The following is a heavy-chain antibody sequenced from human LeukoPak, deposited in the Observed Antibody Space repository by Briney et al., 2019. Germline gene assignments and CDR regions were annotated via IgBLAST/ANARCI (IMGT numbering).Heavy chain of an antibody. J-gene: IGHJ5*02. CDR3: AKGPAMVRGTFDP. D-gene: IGHD3-10*01. CDR1: GFTFTNYW. CDR2: IKQDRSEK. V-gene: IGHV3-7*03. Sequence: GGSLRLSCAASGFTFTNYWMSWVRQAPGKGLELVANIKQDRSEKYYVDSVKGRFTISRDNAKNSLYLQMNSLRTEETAVYYCAKGPAMVRGTFDPWGQGTLVTVSS.